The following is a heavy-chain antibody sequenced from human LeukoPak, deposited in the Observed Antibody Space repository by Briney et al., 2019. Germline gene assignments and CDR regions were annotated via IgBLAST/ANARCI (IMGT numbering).Heavy chain of an antibody. V-gene: IGHV1-2*02. J-gene: IGHJ4*02. Sequence: ASVKVSCKASGYTFTGYYMHWVRQAPGQGLEWMGWIHPNSGGTNYAQKFQGRVTITRNTSISTAYMELSSLRSEDTAVYYCARGYRGDYWGQGTLVTVSS. CDR1: GYTFTGYY. CDR3: ARGYRGDY. D-gene: IGHD3-10*01. CDR2: IHPNSGGT.